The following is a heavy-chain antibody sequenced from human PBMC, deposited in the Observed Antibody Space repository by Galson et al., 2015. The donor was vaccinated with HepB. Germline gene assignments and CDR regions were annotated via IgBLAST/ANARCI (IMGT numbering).Heavy chain of an antibody. V-gene: IGHV3-30*18. J-gene: IGHJ6*02. Sequence: SLRLSCAASGFTFSSYGMHWVRQAPGKGLEWVAVISYDGSNKYYADSVKGRFTISRDNSKNSLYLQMNSLRAEDTAVYYCAKDGDIVVVPAAIPYGMDVWGQGTTVTVSS. CDR3: AKDGDIVVVPAAIPYGMDV. CDR2: ISYDGSNK. CDR1: GFTFSSYG. D-gene: IGHD2-2*02.